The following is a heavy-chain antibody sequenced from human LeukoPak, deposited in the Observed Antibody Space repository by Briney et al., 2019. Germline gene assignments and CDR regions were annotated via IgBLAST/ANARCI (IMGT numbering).Heavy chain of an antibody. D-gene: IGHD1-1*01. J-gene: IGHJ4*02. CDR1: GFTFKIYS. Sequence: GESLKISCAASGFTFKIYSMNWVRQAPGKGLEWVSSISSSSSHMYYADSVKGRFTISRDNAKNSLYLQMNTLRAEDTAVYYCARDDTSVHFFDYWGQGTLVTVSS. CDR2: ISSSSSHM. V-gene: IGHV3-21*01. CDR3: ARDDTSVHFFDY.